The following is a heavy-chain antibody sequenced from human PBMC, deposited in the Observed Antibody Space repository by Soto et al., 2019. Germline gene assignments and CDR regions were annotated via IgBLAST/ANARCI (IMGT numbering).Heavy chain of an antibody. CDR1: GFTFSNYG. Sequence: PGGSLRLSCAASGFTFSNYGMRWVRQAPGKGLEWVSYISSSSSYTNYADSVKGRFTISRDNAKNSLYLQMNSLRAEDTAVYYCARVITFGGVIVIPYYFDYWGQGTLVTVSS. D-gene: IGHD3-16*02. CDR2: ISSSSSYT. V-gene: IGHV3-11*05. CDR3: ARVITFGGVIVIPYYFDY. J-gene: IGHJ4*02.